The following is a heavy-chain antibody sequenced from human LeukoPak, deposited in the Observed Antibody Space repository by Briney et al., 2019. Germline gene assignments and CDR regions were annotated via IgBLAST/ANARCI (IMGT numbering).Heavy chain of an antibody. Sequence: PSETLSLTCTVSGGSISSYYWSWIRQPAGKGLEWIGRIYTSGSTNYNPSLKSRVTMSVDTSKNQFSLKLSSVTAADTAVYYCARDSGWSGYSYFDYWGQGTLVTVSS. CDR2: IYTSGST. D-gene: IGHD3-3*01. CDR3: ARDSGWSGYSYFDY. J-gene: IGHJ4*02. CDR1: GGSISSYY. V-gene: IGHV4-4*07.